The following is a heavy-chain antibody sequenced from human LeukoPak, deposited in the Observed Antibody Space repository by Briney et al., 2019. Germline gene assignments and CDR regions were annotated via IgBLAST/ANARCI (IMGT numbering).Heavy chain of an antibody. CDR3: ARLRYCTNGVCP. J-gene: IGHJ5*02. V-gene: IGHV4-4*02. D-gene: IGHD2-8*01. CDR1: GGSISSSNW. CDR2: IYHSGST. Sequence: SETLSLTCAVSGGSISSSNWWSWVRQPPGKGLEWIGEIYHSGSTNYNPFLKSRVTISVDTSKNQFSLKLSSVTAADTAVYYCARLRYCTNGVCPWGQGTLVTVSS.